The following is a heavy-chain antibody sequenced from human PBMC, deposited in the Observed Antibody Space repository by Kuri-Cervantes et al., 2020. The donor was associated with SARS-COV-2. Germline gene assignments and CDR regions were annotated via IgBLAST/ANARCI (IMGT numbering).Heavy chain of an antibody. V-gene: IGHV3-48*01. CDR1: GFTFSSYS. CDR2: ISSSSSTI. D-gene: IGHD3-10*01. J-gene: IGHJ4*02. CDR3: AKGIDITMVRGDYYFDY. Sequence: GESLKISCAASGFTFSSYSMNWVRQAPGKGLEWVSYISSSSSTIYYADSVKGRFTISRDNSKNTLYLQMDSLRAEDTAVYYCAKGIDITMVRGDYYFDYWGQGTLVTVSS.